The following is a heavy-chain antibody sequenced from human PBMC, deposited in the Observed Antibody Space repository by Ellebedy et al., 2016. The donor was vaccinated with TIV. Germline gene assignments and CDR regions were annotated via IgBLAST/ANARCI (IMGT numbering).Heavy chain of an antibody. CDR1: SGSIRSSSYY. J-gene: IGHJ4*02. CDR3: ARASYFYDSSGYPLRNFDY. CDR2: IYNSGST. Sequence: GSLRLXXTVSSGSIRSSSYYWGWIRQPPGKGLEWIGNIYNSGSTSYNPSLKSRVTISVDTSKKVVSLKLSSVTAADTAVYYCARASYFYDSSGYPLRNFDYWGQGTLVTVSS. D-gene: IGHD3-22*01. V-gene: IGHV4-39*07.